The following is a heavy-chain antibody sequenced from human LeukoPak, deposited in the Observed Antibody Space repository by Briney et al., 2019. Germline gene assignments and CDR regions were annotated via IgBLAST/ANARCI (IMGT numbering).Heavy chain of an antibody. CDR1: GFTFSDHY. D-gene: IGHD2-15*01. Sequence: GGSLRLSCAASGFTFSDHYMDWVRQAPGKGLEWVGRTRNKAKSYTTEYAASEKGRFTVSRDDPKSSLYLQMNSLKTEDTAVYYCARGVSDSGYYYMDVWGTGTTVTVSS. V-gene: IGHV3-72*01. CDR3: ARGVSDSGYYYMDV. J-gene: IGHJ6*03. CDR2: TRNKAKSYTT.